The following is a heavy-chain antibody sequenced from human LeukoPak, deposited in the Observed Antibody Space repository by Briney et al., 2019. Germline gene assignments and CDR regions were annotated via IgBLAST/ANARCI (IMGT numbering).Heavy chain of an antibody. CDR1: GFTFSSYE. V-gene: IGHV3-48*03. CDR3: ATYRQVLLPFES. Sequence: GGSLRLSCAASGFTFSSYEMNWVRQAPGKGLEWVSYISSSGSTVYYADSVKGRFTISRDNAKNSLYLQMNSLRAEDTAIYYCATYRQVLLPFESWGQGTLVTVSS. J-gene: IGHJ4*02. CDR2: ISSSGSTV. D-gene: IGHD2-8*02.